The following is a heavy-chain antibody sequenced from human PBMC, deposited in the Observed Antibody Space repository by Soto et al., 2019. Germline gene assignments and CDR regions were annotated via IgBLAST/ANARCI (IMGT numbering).Heavy chain of an antibody. CDR2: ISGSGGST. J-gene: IGHJ4*02. D-gene: IGHD1-26*01. V-gene: IGHV3-23*01. CDR1: GFTFSSYA. Sequence: GGNLRLSCAASGFTFSSYAMNCVRQAPEKRLEWVSAISGSGGSTYYADSVKGRFTISRDNSKNTLYLQMNSLRAEDTAVYYCARPDIMGAPTPFDYWGQGTLVTVSS. CDR3: ARPDIMGAPTPFDY.